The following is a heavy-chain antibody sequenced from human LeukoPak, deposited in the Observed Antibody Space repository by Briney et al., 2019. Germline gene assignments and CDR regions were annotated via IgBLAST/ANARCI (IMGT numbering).Heavy chain of an antibody. J-gene: IGHJ4*02. V-gene: IGHV1-69*13. CDR2: IIPIFGTA. Sequence: SVKVSCKASGGTFSSYAISWVRQAPGQGLEWMGGIIPIFGTANYAQKFQGRVTITADESTSTAYMELSSLRSEDTAVYYCARDPTVAGPYFDYWGQGTLVTVSS. D-gene: IGHD6-19*01. CDR3: ARDPTVAGPYFDY. CDR1: GGTFSSYA.